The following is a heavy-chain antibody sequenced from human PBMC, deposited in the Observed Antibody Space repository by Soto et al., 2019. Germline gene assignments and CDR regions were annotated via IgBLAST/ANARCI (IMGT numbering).Heavy chain of an antibody. CDR1: AGSISSGDYY. CDR2: IHFSGST. CDR3: ARSRYSGSYFFDY. J-gene: IGHJ4*02. D-gene: IGHD1-26*01. V-gene: IGHV4-30-4*01. Sequence: QVQLQESGPGPVKPSQTLSLTTTVTAGSISSGDYYWSWIRQPPGEGLDWIAYIHFSGSTYYNPSLKSRVTISVDTSKNQFSLKLSSVTAADTAVYYCARSRYSGSYFFDYWGQGILVTVSS.